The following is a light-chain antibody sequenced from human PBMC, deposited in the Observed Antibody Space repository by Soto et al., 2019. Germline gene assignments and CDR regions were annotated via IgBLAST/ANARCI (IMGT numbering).Light chain of an antibody. CDR3: SSYTSVNLYV. CDR1: KSDVGGYKH. Sequence: SVLNQPASVSGSPGQSISISCPGTKSDVGGYKHVSWYQQHPGKVPRLIIFDVSSRPSGVSHRFSGSKSGDTASLTISGLQAEDEADYYCSSYTSVNLYVFGTGTKVTVL. V-gene: IGLV2-14*03. CDR2: DVS. J-gene: IGLJ1*01.